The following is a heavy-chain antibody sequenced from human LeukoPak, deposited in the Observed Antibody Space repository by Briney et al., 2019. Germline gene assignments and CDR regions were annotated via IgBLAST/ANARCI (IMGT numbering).Heavy chain of an antibody. CDR3: ARVWSGYENYYYYGMDV. D-gene: IGHD5-12*01. Sequence: SETLSLTCTVSGGSVSSGSYYWSWIRQPPGKGLEWIGYIYYSGSTNYNPSLKSRVTISVDTSKNQFSLKLSSVTAADTAVYYCARVWSGYENYYYYGMDVWGQGTTVTVSS. CDR2: IYYSGST. V-gene: IGHV4-61*01. CDR1: GGSVSSGSYY. J-gene: IGHJ6*02.